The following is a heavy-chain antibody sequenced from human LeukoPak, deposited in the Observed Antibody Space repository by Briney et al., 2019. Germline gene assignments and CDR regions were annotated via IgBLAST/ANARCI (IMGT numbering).Heavy chain of an antibody. J-gene: IGHJ4*02. CDR3: ARGTYGDSYYFDY. D-gene: IGHD4-17*01. CDR1: GFTFGSYG. V-gene: IGHV3-30*02. Sequence: PGGSLRLSCAASGFTFGSYGMHWVRQAPGKGLEWVAFIRYDGSNKYYADSVKGRFTISRDNSKNTLYLQMNSLRAEDTAVYYCARGTYGDSYYFDYWGQGTLVTVSS. CDR2: IRYDGSNK.